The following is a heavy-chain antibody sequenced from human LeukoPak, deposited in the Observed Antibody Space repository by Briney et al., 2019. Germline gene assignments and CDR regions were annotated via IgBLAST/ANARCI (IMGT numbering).Heavy chain of an antibody. Sequence: GGSLRLSCAASGFTFSSYSMNWVRQAPGKGLEWVSSISSSSSYIYYADSVKGRFTISRDNSKNTLYLQMNSLRAEDTAVYYCAKDGTLGSYYLLYWGQGTLVTVSS. CDR3: AKDGTLGSYYLLY. CDR2: ISSSSSYI. V-gene: IGHV3-21*01. J-gene: IGHJ4*02. CDR1: GFTFSSYS. D-gene: IGHD1-26*01.